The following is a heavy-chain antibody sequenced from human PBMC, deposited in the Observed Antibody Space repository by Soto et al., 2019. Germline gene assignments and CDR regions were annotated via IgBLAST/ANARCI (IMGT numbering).Heavy chain of an antibody. Sequence: LQLKESGSGLVKPSQTLSLTCAVSGGSISSGGYSWSWIRQPPGKGLEWIGYISHSGSTYYNPSLKSRVTISVDRSKNQFSLKLSSVTAADTAVYYCARWFDRWGQGTLVTVSS. CDR3: ARWFDR. CDR2: ISHSGST. CDR1: GGSISSGGYS. J-gene: IGHJ5*02. V-gene: IGHV4-30-2*01.